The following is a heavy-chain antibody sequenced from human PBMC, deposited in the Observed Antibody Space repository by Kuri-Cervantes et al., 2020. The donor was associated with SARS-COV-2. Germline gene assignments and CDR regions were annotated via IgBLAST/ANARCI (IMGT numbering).Heavy chain of an antibody. Sequence: GESLKISCAASGFTFSSYAMSWVRQAPGKGLEWVSAISGSGGCTYYADSVKGRFTISRDNSKNTLYLQMNSLRAEDTAVYYCAKGWRQLGDYWGQGTLVTVSS. V-gene: IGHV3-23*01. CDR3: AKGWRQLGDY. CDR1: GFTFSSYA. D-gene: IGHD6-13*01. CDR2: ISGSGGCT. J-gene: IGHJ4*02.